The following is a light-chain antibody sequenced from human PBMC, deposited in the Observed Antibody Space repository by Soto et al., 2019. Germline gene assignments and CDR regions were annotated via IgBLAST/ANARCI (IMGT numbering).Light chain of an antibody. V-gene: IGLV3-21*02. CDR3: QVWDSSRVQVV. Sequence: SYELTQPPSVSVAPGQTASITCGENNIGRKSVHWYQQKSGQAPVLVLYADNDRPSGIPERFSGSNSGDTATLTISRVESGDEADYFCQVWDSSRVQVVFGGGTKVTVL. J-gene: IGLJ2*01. CDR1: NIGRKS. CDR2: ADN.